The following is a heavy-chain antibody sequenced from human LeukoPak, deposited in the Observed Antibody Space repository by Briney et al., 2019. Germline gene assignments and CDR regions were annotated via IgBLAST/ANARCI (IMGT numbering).Heavy chain of an antibody. CDR2: ISTSSTYT. Sequence: KPGGSLRLSCAASGFTFSDYYMNRIRLAPGKGLEWVSSISTSSTYTNYADSVRGRFTISRDNANNSLYLQMNSLRAEDTAVYYCARAQVVPAATYYYYYGMDVWGKGTTVTVSS. D-gene: IGHD2-2*01. CDR3: ARAQVVPAATYYYYYGMDV. V-gene: IGHV3-11*06. CDR1: GFTFSDYY. J-gene: IGHJ6*04.